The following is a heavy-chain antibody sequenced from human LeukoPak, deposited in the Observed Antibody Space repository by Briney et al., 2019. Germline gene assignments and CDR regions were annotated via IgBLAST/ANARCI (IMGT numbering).Heavy chain of an antibody. CDR1: GYTFSGYY. CDR3: YMDV. V-gene: IGHV1-2*02. J-gene: IGHJ6*03. CDR2: INPKNGGT. Sequence: ASVTVSCKASGYTFSGYYVNWVRQAHGQGLEWVGWINPKNGGTHFAQKFQGRVTMTRDTSISTAYYCTRSLDSSMAAYFYYYMDVWGEGTTITVSS. D-gene: IGHD2/OR15-2a*01.